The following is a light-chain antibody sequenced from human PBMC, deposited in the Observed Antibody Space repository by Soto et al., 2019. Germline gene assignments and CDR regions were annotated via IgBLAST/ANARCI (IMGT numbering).Light chain of an antibody. CDR2: AAS. CDR3: QQINSYPSIT. V-gene: IGKV1-9*01. J-gene: IGKJ5*01. CDR1: QGISSY. Sequence: IQWTQSPSSLSASVGDRVTITCRASQGISSYLAWYQQKPGKAPKLLIYAASTLQSGVPSRFSGSGSGTDFTLTISSLQPEDFATYYCQQINSYPSITCGQGPRRAIK.